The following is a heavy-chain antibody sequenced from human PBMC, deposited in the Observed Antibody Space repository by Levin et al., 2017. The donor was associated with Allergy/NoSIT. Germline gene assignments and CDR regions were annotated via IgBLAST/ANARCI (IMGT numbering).Heavy chain of an antibody. D-gene: IGHD3-22*01. CDR2: IWYDGSNK. Sequence: GGSLRLSCAASGFTFSSYGMHWVRQAPGKGLEWVAVIWYDGSNKYYADSVKGRFTISRDNSKNTLYLQMNSLRAEDTAVYYCARDKPPYDSSLKPSGYYYYGMDVWGQGTTVTVSS. J-gene: IGHJ6*02. CDR1: GFTFSSYG. CDR3: ARDKPPYDSSLKPSGYYYYGMDV. V-gene: IGHV3-33*01.